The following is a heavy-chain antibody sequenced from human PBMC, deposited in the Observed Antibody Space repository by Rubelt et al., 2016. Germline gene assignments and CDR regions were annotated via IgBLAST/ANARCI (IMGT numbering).Heavy chain of an antibody. Sequence: QVQLQQWGAGPLKPSETLSLTCAVYGGSFSGYYWSWIRQPPGKGLEWIGEINHSGSTNYNPSLKRRVTISVDTSKNQFSLKLSSVTAADTAVYYCASWRAARRVYFDYWGQGTLVTVSS. D-gene: IGHD6-13*01. CDR1: GGSFSGYY. V-gene: IGHV4-34*01. J-gene: IGHJ4*02. CDR2: INHSGST. CDR3: ASWRAARRVYFDY.